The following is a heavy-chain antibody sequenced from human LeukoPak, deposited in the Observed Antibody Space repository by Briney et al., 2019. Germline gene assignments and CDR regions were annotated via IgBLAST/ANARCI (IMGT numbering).Heavy chain of an antibody. J-gene: IGHJ6*03. CDR2: INHGGST. V-gene: IGHV4-34*01. Sequence: PSETLSLTCAVYGGSFSGYYWSWIRQPPGKGLEWIGEINHGGSTNYNPSLKSRVTISVDTSKNQFSLKLSSVTAADTAVYYCARVRTAMVRYYYYYYMDVWGKGTTVTVSS. CDR3: ARVRTAMVRYYYYYYMDV. D-gene: IGHD5-18*01. CDR1: GGSFSGYY.